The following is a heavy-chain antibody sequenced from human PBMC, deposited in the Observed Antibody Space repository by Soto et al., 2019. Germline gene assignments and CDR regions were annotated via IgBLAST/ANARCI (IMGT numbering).Heavy chain of an antibody. CDR2: IIPFFKAT. V-gene: IGHV1-69*01. Sequence: QVQLVQSGAEVKNPGSSVKVSCKASGDTFSSQAINWVRQAPGQGLEWMGGIIPFFKATNYAQKFQGRVTITADDSTSTAYMDLSSLRSEDTAVYYCARDVPLNYYDGTYYYYAMDVWGQGTTVTVSS. CDR1: GDTFSSQA. CDR3: ARDVPLNYYDGTYYYYAMDV. J-gene: IGHJ6*02. D-gene: IGHD3-16*01.